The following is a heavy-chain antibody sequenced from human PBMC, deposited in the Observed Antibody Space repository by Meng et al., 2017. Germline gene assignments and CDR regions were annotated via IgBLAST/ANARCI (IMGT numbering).Heavy chain of an antibody. V-gene: IGHV4-61*01. D-gene: IGHD6-19*01. CDR3: ARAIAVAGITIDY. Sequence: AHVQGWGPGLVRPSETLSLTCTVSGGSVSSGSYYWRWIRQPPGKGLEWIGYTYYSGSTNYNPSLKSRVTISVDTSKNQFSLKLSSVTAADTAVYYCARAIAVAGITIDYWGQGTLVTVSS. J-gene: IGHJ4*02. CDR2: TYYSGST. CDR1: GGSVSSGSYY.